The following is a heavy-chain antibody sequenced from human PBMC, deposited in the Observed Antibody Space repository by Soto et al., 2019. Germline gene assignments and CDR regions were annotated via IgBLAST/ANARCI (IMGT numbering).Heavy chain of an antibody. CDR2: TWYDGSNK. CDR3: ARDGDCSDGSCYLDGMDV. V-gene: IGHV3-33*01. D-gene: IGHD2-15*01. Sequence: PGGSLRLSCAASGFTFSSYGMHWVRQAPGKGLEWVAVTWYDGSNKYYADSVKGRFTIARDNSKNTLYLQMNSLRAEDTAVYYCARDGDCSDGSCYLDGMDVWGQGPTVTVSS. J-gene: IGHJ6*02. CDR1: GFTFSSYG.